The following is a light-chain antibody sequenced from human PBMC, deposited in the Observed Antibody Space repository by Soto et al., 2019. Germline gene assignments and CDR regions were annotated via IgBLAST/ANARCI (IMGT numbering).Light chain of an antibody. CDR1: SSNIGAGYD. J-gene: IGLJ3*02. CDR3: QSYDSSLSGSV. CDR2: GNS. V-gene: IGLV1-40*01. Sequence: QSVLTQPPSVSGAPGQRVTISCTGSSSNIGAGYDVNWYQQLPGTAPKLLIYGNSNRPSGVPDRFSGSKSGTAASRAITGLQAEDEADEYCQSYDSSLSGSVFGGGTTLTVL.